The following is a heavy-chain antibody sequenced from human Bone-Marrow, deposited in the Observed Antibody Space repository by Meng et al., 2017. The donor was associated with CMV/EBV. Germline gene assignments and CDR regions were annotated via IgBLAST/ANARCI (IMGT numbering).Heavy chain of an antibody. Sequence: ASVKVSCKASGYTFTSYDINWVRQATGQGLEWMGWMNPNSGNTGYAQKFQGRVTMTRNTSISTAYMELSSLRSEDTAAYYCARGRGYCSSTSCYKPHGMDVWGQGTTVTVSS. CDR1: GYTFTSYD. CDR2: MNPNSGNT. V-gene: IGHV1-8*01. CDR3: ARGRGYCSSTSCYKPHGMDV. D-gene: IGHD2-2*02. J-gene: IGHJ6*02.